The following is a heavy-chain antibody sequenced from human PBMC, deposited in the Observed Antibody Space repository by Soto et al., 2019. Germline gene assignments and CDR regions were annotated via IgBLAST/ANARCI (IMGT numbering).Heavy chain of an antibody. CDR1: GGSISSGGYS. J-gene: IGHJ6*02. D-gene: IGHD5-18*01. CDR3: VCIFSRGYSYGFYYYGMDV. CDR2: IFYSGST. V-gene: IGHV4-30-2*03. Sequence: SETLPLICAVSGGSISSGGYSWSWSRQPPGQGLEGIGCIFYSGSTYYNPSLKSRVTISVDTSKNQSSLKLSSVTAADTAMYYCVCIFSRGYSYGFYYYGMDVWGQGTTVTVSS.